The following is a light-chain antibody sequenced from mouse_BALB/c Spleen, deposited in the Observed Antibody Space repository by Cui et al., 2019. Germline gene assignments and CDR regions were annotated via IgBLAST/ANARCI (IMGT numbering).Light chain of an antibody. J-gene: IGKJ2*01. Sequence: IVMTQSHKCMSRSVGDRVSITCKASQDVSTAVAWYQQKPGQSPKLLIYSASYRYTGVPDRFTGSGSGTDFTFPISSVQAEDLAVYYCQQQYSTPYTFGGGTKLEIK. V-gene: IGKV6-17*01. CDR2: SAS. CDR1: QDVSTA. CDR3: QQQYSTPYT.